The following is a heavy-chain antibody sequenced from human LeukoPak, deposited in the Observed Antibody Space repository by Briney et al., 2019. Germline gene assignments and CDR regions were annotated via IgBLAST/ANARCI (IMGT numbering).Heavy chain of an antibody. CDR3: AKDRERWLRLFDY. CDR2: ISPYNGNT. V-gene: IGHV1-18*01. J-gene: IGHJ4*02. Sequence: ASVKVSCKAAGYTFVSYATNWVRQAPGRGPEWMGWISPYNGNTNYAEKFQGRVSMTTDTSTSTAYMELRSLRSDDTAVYYCAKDRERWLRLFDYWGQGTLVTVSS. CDR1: GYTFVSYA. D-gene: IGHD5-24*01.